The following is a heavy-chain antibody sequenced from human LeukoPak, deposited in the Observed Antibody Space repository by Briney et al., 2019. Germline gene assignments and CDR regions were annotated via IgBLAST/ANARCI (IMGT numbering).Heavy chain of an antibody. J-gene: IGHJ4*02. CDR2: INPNSGGT. Sequence: ASVKVSCKASEYTFTDYFMHWVRQAPGQGLVWMGWINPNSGGTNFAQKFQGRVTLTRDTSISSAYMELSRVRSDDTAVYYCAAARLTGYHFAIYWGQGTLVTVSS. D-gene: IGHD3-9*01. V-gene: IGHV1-2*02. CDR1: EYTFTDYF. CDR3: AAARLTGYHFAIY.